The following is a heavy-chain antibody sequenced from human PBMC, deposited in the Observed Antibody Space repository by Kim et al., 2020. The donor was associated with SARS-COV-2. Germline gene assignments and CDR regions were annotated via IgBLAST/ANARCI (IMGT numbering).Heavy chain of an antibody. CDR3: AISSSITGTTSSCFDY. CDR2: IYYSGST. V-gene: IGHV4-31*03. D-gene: IGHD1-20*01. J-gene: IGHJ4*01. Sequence: SETLSLTCTVSGGSISSGGYYWSWLRQHPGKGREWIVYIYYSGSTYYNPSLKSRVTISVDTTKNPLSLKLSSVTAAATAVYYCAISSSITGTTSSCFDY. CDR1: GGSISSGGYY.